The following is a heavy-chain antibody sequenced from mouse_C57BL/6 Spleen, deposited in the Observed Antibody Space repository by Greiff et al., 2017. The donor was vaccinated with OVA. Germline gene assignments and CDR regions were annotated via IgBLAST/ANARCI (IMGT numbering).Heavy chain of an antibody. D-gene: IGHD2-3*01. CDR1: GFTFSDYG. CDR3: ARSGDGYAWFAY. CDR2: ISSGSSTI. J-gene: IGHJ3*01. V-gene: IGHV5-17*01. Sequence: EVQRVESGGGLVKPGGSLKLSCAASGFTFSDYGMHWVRQAPEKGLEWVAYISSGSSTIYYADTVKGRFTISRDNAKNTLFLQMTSLRSEDTAMYYCARSGDGYAWFAYWGQGTLVTVSA.